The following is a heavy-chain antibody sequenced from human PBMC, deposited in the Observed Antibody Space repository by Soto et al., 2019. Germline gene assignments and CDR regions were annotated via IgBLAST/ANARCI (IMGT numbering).Heavy chain of an antibody. Sequence: QMQLVESGGGVVQPGRSLRVSCEASGFIFSTYGMHWVRQAPGKGLEWVAVISYDGRNKYYADSVRGRFTISRDNSKNTLHLQMNSLRGEDTAVYYCAKDTATAITSYYFYGMDVWGQRTTVTLSS. CDR3: AKDTATAITSYYFYGMDV. CDR2: ISYDGRNK. CDR1: GFIFSTYG. V-gene: IGHV3-30*18. D-gene: IGHD5-12*01. J-gene: IGHJ6*02.